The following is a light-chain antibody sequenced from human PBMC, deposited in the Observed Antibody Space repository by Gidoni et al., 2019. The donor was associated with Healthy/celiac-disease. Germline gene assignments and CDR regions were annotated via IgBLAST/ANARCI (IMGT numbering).Light chain of an antibody. CDR1: NLGDKY. V-gene: IGLV3-1*01. J-gene: IGLJ1*01. CDR2: QDS. CDR3: QAWDSSTAV. Sequence: SYEPTQPPSVSVSPGQTASITCSGDNLGDKYACWYQQKPGQSPLLVIFQDSKRPSGIPERFSGSDSGNTATLTISGTQAMDEADYYCQAWDSSTAVFGTGTKFPVL.